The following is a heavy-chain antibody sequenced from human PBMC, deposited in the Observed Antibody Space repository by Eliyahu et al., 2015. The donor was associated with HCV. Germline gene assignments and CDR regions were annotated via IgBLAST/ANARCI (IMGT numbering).Heavy chain of an antibody. CDR2: ISSSSSYI. J-gene: IGHJ4*02. V-gene: IGHV3-21*01. CDR1: GFTFSSYS. D-gene: IGHD1-1*01. Sequence: LRLSCAASGFTFSSYSMNWVRQAPGKGLEWVSSISSSSSYIYYADSVKGRFTISRDNAKNSLYLQMNSLRAEDTAVYYCARDGTGTGGFYFDYWGQGTLVTVSS. CDR3: ARDGTGTGGFYFDY.